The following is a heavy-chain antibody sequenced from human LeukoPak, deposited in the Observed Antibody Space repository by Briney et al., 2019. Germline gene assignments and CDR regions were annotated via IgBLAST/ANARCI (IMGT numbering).Heavy chain of an antibody. Sequence: GGSLRLSCAASGFTFSSYAMQWVRPAPGKGLEGVAVISYDGSNKYYADSVKGRFTISRDNSKNTLYLQMNSLRAEDTAVYYCARDRAFSGSYYRYYGMDVWGQGTTVTVSS. V-gene: IGHV3-30-3*01. CDR2: ISYDGSNK. CDR1: GFTFSSYA. CDR3: ARDRAFSGSYYRYYGMDV. J-gene: IGHJ6*02. D-gene: IGHD3-10*01.